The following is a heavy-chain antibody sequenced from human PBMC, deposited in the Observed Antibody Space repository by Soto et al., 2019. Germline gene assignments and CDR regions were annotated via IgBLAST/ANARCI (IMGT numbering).Heavy chain of an antibody. D-gene: IGHD6-6*01. Sequence: SVKVSCNASGCSFSSYAISWMRQAPGQGLEWMGGIIPIFGTPSYAQKFQGRVTITADESTSTAYMELSSLRSEDTAVYYCAREYRSSSGRFDNWGQGTLVTVSS. CDR1: GCSFSSYA. V-gene: IGHV1-69*13. CDR3: AREYRSSSGRFDN. J-gene: IGHJ4*02. CDR2: IIPIFGTP.